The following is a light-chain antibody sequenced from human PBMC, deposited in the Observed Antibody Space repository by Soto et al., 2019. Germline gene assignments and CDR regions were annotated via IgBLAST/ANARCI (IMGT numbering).Light chain of an antibody. CDR2: DAS. J-gene: IGKJ4*01. CDR1: QSVGIN. CDR3: QQRSNWPLT. Sequence: EIVMTQSPATLSVSPGERVTLSCRASQSVGINLAWYQQKPGQAPRLLIYDASNRATGIPARFSGSGSGTDFTLTISSLEPEDFAVYYCQQRSNWPLTFGGGTKVEIK. V-gene: IGKV3-11*01.